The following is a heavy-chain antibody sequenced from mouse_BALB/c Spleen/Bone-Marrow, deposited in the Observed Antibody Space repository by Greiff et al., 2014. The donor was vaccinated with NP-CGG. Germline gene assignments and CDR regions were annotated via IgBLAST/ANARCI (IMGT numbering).Heavy chain of an antibody. V-gene: IGHV1-63*02. Sequence: QVQLKESGAELVRPGTSVKMSCKAAGYTFTNYWIGWIKQRPGHGLEWIGDIYCGGGYINYNEKFKGKATLTADTSSNTTYMHLSSLTSEDSAIYYCAREGSYWGQGTLVTVSA. CDR3: AREGSY. CDR2: IYCGGGYI. J-gene: IGHJ3*01. CDR1: GYTFTNYW.